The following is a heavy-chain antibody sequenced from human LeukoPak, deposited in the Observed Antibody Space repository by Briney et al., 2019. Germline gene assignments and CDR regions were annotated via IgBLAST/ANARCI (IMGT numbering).Heavy chain of an antibody. J-gene: IGHJ4*02. V-gene: IGHV1-46*01. D-gene: IGHD1-1*01. CDR2: INPSGDST. CDR3: ARFGQNWNLLDY. CDR1: GYTFTNYY. Sequence: GASVKVSCKASGYTFTNYYMHWVRQAPGQGLEWMGVINPSGDSTDYAQRFQGRVTMTRDTSTSTVYMELSSLRSEDTAVYYCARFGQNWNLLDYWGQGTLVTVSS.